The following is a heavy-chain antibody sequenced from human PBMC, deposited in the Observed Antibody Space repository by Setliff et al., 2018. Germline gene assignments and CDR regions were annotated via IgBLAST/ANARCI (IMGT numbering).Heavy chain of an antibody. CDR1: GFTFSSYS. Sequence: GGSLRLSCAASGFTFSSYSMNWVRQAPGKGLEWVSSISSSSSYIYYADSVKGRFTISRGNAKNSLYLQMNSLRAEDTAVYYCARDSVTMVRGVIRSYYYYYMDVWGKGTTVTVSS. D-gene: IGHD3-10*01. V-gene: IGHV3-21*01. J-gene: IGHJ6*03. CDR2: ISSSSSYI. CDR3: ARDSVTMVRGVIRSYYYYYMDV.